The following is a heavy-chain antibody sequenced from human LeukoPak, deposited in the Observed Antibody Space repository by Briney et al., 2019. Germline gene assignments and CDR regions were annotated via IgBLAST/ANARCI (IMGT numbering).Heavy chain of an antibody. D-gene: IGHD1-26*01. CDR3: VRDKSGTYSFDY. J-gene: IGHJ4*02. V-gene: IGHV3-64D*06. CDR2: IHHNGDIT. CDR1: GFTLTWHV. Sequence: GGSLRLSCSASGFTLTWHVMHWVRQAPGKALEYVSFIHHNGDITSYADSVRGRFTVSRDNSKNTLFLELSSLRTDDTAVYCCVRDKSGTYSFDYWGQGTLVTVSS.